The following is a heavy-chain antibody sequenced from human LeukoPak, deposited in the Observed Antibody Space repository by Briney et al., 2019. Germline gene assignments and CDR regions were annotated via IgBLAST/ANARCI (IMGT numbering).Heavy chain of an antibody. Sequence: AGGSLRLSCAASGFAVSSDYMTWVRQAPGRGLEWVSVIYSGGNTYYADSVKGRFTISRDNAKNTLYLQMNSLRAEDTAMYYCARDFDRYYFDYWGQGTLVTVSS. CDR1: GFAVSSDY. V-gene: IGHV3-53*01. D-gene: IGHD3-9*01. CDR2: IYSGGNT. J-gene: IGHJ4*02. CDR3: ARDFDRYYFDY.